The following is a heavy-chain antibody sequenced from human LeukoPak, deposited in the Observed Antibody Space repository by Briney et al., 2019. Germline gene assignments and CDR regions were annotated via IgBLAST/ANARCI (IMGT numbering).Heavy chain of an antibody. CDR2: ISDDGTNT. D-gene: IGHD6-19*01. V-gene: IGHV3-30*04. J-gene: IGHJ4*02. Sequence: GESLRLSCAASGFTFSSYAMHWVRQAPGKGLECVAFISDDGTNTYYADSVKGRFTISRDNSKNTRYLQMDSLRAEDTALYYCARSSSSGYAYYFDYWGQGTLVTVSS. CDR3: ARSSSSGYAYYFDY. CDR1: GFTFSSYA.